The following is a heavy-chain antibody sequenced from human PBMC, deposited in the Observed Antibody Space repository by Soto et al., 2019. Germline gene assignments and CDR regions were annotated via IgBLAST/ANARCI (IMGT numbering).Heavy chain of an antibody. D-gene: IGHD2-21*02. Sequence: EVQLLESGGGLIQPGGSLRLSCAASGFTFSSYAMSWVRQAPGKGLEWVSGISGSGGSTYYADSVKGRFTISRDNSKNTLYLQMNSLRAEDTAVYYCAKALAYCGGDCFSTTYGMDVWGQGTTVTVSS. CDR1: GFTFSSYA. CDR3: AKALAYCGGDCFSTTYGMDV. V-gene: IGHV3-23*01. CDR2: ISGSGGST. J-gene: IGHJ6*02.